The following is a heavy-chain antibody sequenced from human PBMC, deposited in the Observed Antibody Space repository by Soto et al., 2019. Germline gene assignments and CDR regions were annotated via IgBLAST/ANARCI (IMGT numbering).Heavy chain of an antibody. Sequence: ASVKVSCKASGYTFTSYYMHWLRRARVQGIEWMGIINPSGGSTIYAQKFQSRVTITRDTSTSTVYMELSSPRPEDTAVYYCVRDGTMYSSSWFQLDYWGQGTLVTVSS. CDR2: INPSGGST. CDR1: GYTFTSYY. V-gene: IGHV1-46*01. CDR3: VRDGTMYSSSWFQLDY. D-gene: IGHD6-13*01. J-gene: IGHJ4*02.